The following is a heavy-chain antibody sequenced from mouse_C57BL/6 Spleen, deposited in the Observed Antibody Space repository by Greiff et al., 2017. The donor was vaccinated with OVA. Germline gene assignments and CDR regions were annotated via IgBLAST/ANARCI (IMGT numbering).Heavy chain of an antibody. V-gene: IGHV1-80*01. D-gene: IGHD4-1*01. CDR1: GYAFSSYW. CDR2: IYPGDGDT. J-gene: IGHJ2*01. Sequence: VMLVESGAELVKPGASVKISCKASGYAFSSYWMNWVKQRPGKGLEWIGQIYPGDGDTNYNGKFKGKATLTADKSSSTAYMQLSSLTSEDSAVYFCARTGTFPYYFDYWGQGTTLTVSS. CDR3: ARTGTFPYYFDY.